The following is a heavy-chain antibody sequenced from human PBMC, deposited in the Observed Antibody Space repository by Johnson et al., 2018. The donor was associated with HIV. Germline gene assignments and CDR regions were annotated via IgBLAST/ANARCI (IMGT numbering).Heavy chain of an antibody. CDR2: INWNAGRT. Sequence: VQLVESGGGLVKAGGSLRLSCAASGFTVSRNYMSWVRQTPGMGLEWVSAINWNAGRTGYTDSVKGRFTICRDNAKNSLYVEMNRLGAGDTAFYYCARDRKQWLPRSDAFDIWGQWTMVTVSS. V-gene: IGHV3-20*04. CDR3: ARDRKQWLPRSDAFDI. CDR1: GFTVSRNY. D-gene: IGHD6-19*01. J-gene: IGHJ3*02.